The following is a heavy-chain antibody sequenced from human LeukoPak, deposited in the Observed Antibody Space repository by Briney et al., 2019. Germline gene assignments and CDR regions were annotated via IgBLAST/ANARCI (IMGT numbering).Heavy chain of an antibody. Sequence: GGSLRLSCAPSRFTFSTYAMSCVRHAPGEGPEWVSRINSDGSSTSYADSVKGRFTISRDNAKNTLYLQMNSLRAEDTAVYYCARAKAADYWGQGTLVTVSS. CDR2: INSDGSST. CDR3: ARAKAADY. J-gene: IGHJ4*02. V-gene: IGHV3-74*01. CDR1: RFTFSTYA. D-gene: IGHD6-25*01.